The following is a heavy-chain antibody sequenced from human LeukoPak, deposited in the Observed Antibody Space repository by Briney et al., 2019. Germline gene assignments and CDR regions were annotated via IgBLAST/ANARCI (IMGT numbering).Heavy chain of an antibody. CDR1: GYTVTSYG. D-gene: IGHD2-21*02. Sequence: ASVKVSFNASGYTVTSYGISWMRQAPGQGNELMGWLSAYNGNTNYAQKLQGRVTMTTDTSTSTAYMELRSLRSDDTAVYYCARRVGTAVVTAPYYYYYMDVWGKGTTVTVSS. V-gene: IGHV1-18*01. CDR3: ARRVGTAVVTAPYYYYYMDV. CDR2: LSAYNGNT. J-gene: IGHJ6*03.